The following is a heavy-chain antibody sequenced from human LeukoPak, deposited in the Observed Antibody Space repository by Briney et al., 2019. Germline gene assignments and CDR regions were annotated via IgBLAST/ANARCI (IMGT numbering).Heavy chain of an antibody. Sequence: GESLRISCKGSGYSFTSYWISWVRQMPGKGLEWMGRIDPSDSYTNYSPSFQGHVTISADKSISTAYLQWSSLKASDTAMYDCARGGAVERYCSSTSCYWVDAFDIWGQGTMVTVSS. CDR3: ARGGAVERYCSSTSCYWVDAFDI. J-gene: IGHJ3*02. CDR2: IDPSDSYT. D-gene: IGHD2-2*01. V-gene: IGHV5-10-1*01. CDR1: GYSFTSYW.